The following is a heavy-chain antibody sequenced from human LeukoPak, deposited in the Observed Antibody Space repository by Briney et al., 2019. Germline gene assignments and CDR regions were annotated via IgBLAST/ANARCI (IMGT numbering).Heavy chain of an antibody. CDR2: FIPIFGTT. Sequence: APVKVSCKASGSTLSSDSISWVRQAPGLGLEWMGSFIPIFGTTNFAQKFRGRVTITADESTDTAYMELSSLKSDDTAMYYCARHQEAAAASGYFDYWGQGTLLTVSS. J-gene: IGHJ4*02. CDR1: GSTLSSDS. V-gene: IGHV1-69*13. CDR3: ARHQEAAAASGYFDY. D-gene: IGHD6-13*01.